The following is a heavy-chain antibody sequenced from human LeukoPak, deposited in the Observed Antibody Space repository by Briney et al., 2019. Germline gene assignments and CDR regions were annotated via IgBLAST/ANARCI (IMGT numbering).Heavy chain of an antibody. CDR1: GFTFSSYW. CDR3: ARDLYYYDSSGHGGY. J-gene: IGHJ4*02. D-gene: IGHD3-22*01. CDR2: ISSSSSYI. V-gene: IGHV3-21*01. Sequence: GGSLRLSCAASGFTFSSYWMSWVRQAPGKGLEWVSSISSSSSYIYYADSVKGRFTISRDNAKNSLYLQMNSLSAEDTAVYYCARDLYYYDSSGHGGYWGQGTLVTVSS.